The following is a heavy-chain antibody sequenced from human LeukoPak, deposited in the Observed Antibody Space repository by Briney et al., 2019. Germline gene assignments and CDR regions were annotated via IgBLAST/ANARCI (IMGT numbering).Heavy chain of an antibody. V-gene: IGHV1-69*05. CDR2: IIPIFGTA. CDR3: AGSWYSPSPGNLDY. D-gene: IGHD6-13*01. CDR1: GGTFSSYA. Sequence: ASVKVSCKASGGTFSSYAISWVRQAPGQGLEWMGGIIPIFGTANYAQKFQGRVTITTDESTSTAYMELSSLRSEDTAVYYCAGSWYSPSPGNLDYWGQGTLVTVSS. J-gene: IGHJ4*02.